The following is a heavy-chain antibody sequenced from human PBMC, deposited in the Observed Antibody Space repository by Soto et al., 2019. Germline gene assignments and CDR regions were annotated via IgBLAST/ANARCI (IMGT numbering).Heavy chain of an antibody. J-gene: IGHJ1*01. CDR3: ASRSGLYCSSTSCPNLFAS. CDR2: IYSGGST. D-gene: IGHD2-2*01. Sequence: HPGGSLRLSCAASGFTVSTNYMSWVRQAPGKGLEWVSVIYSGGSTYYADSVKGRFTISRHNFQNTLYLQMNSLRAEDTAVYYCASRSGLYCSSTSCPNLFASCGQGTLVPVSS. V-gene: IGHV3-53*04. CDR1: GFTVSTNY.